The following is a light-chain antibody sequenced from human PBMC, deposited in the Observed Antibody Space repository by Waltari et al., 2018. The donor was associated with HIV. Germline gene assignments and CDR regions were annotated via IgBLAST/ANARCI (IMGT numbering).Light chain of an antibody. CDR2: EVT. J-gene: IGLJ2*01. CDR1: SSDVGAYNY. V-gene: IGLV2-8*01. Sequence: QSDLTQPPSASGSPGQSVTISCTGTSSDVGAYNYVSWYQQHPGKAPKLLIYEVTKRPSGVTDRFSGSKSGNTASLTVSGLQAEDEADYYCASYAGTILFGGGTKLTVL. CDR3: ASYAGTIL.